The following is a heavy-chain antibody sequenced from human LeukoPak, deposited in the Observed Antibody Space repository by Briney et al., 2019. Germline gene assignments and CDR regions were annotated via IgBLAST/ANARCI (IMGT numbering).Heavy chain of an antibody. D-gene: IGHD3-10*01. CDR1: GFTFSSYA. Sequence: PGRSLRLSCAASGFTFSSYAMHWVRQAPGKGLEWVAVISYDGSNKYYADSVKGRFTISRDNSKNTLYLQMNSLRAEDTAVYYCARDRSPITMVRGVIPNWFDPWGQGTLVTVSS. CDR3: ARDRSPITMVRGVIPNWFDP. CDR2: ISYDGSNK. J-gene: IGHJ5*02. V-gene: IGHV3-30*04.